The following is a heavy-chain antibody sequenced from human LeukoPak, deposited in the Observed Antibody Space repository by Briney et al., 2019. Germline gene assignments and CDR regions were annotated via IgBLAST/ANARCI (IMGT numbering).Heavy chain of an antibody. Sequence: SETLSLTCTVSGGSISTYYWSWIRQPAGKGLEWIGRIYTSGTTHYNPSLKSRVTISVDKSKNQFTLKLSSVTAADTAVYYCASSNWLRDANFDSWGQGTLVTVSS. J-gene: IGHJ4*02. CDR3: ASSNWLRDANFDS. V-gene: IGHV4-4*07. D-gene: IGHD6-13*01. CDR1: GGSISTYY. CDR2: IYTSGTT.